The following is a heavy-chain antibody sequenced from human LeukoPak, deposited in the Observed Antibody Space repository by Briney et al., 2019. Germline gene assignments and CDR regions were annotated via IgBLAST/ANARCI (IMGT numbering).Heavy chain of an antibody. Sequence: ASVKVSCKASGYTFTSYYMHWVRQAPGQGLEWMGIINPSGGSTSYAQKFQGRVTVTRDTSTSTVYMELSSLRSEDTAVYYCARQLAVDAFDIWGQGTMVTVSS. CDR2: INPSGGST. CDR3: ARQLAVDAFDI. V-gene: IGHV1-46*03. CDR1: GYTFTSYY. J-gene: IGHJ3*02. D-gene: IGHD6-6*01.